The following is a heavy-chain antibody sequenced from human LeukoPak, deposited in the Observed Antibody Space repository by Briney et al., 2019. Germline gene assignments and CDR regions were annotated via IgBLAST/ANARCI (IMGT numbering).Heavy chain of an antibody. V-gene: IGHV3-74*01. D-gene: IGHD6-13*01. CDR2: INSDGSST. CDR3: ARRIAAAGTLDY. CDR1: GFTFSSYW. Sequence: GGSLRLSCEASGFTFSSYWMHWVRQAPGKGLVWVSRINSDGSSTSYADSVKGRFTISRDNAKNTLYLQMNSLRAEDTAVYYCARRIAAAGTLDYWGQGTLVTVSS. J-gene: IGHJ4*02.